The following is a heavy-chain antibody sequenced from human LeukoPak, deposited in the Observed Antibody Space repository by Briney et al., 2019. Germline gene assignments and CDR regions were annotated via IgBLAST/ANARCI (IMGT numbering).Heavy chain of an antibody. J-gene: IGHJ4*02. CDR3: AREGAGAYFDY. CDR2: IYTSGST. Sequence: NPSQTLSLTCTVSGGSISSGSYYWSWIRQPAGKGLEWIGRIYTSGSTNYNPSLKSRVTISADTSKNQFSLKLSSVTAADTAVYYCAREGAGAYFDYWAQGTLVTVSS. D-gene: IGHD3-10*01. V-gene: IGHV4-61*02. CDR1: GGSISSGSYY.